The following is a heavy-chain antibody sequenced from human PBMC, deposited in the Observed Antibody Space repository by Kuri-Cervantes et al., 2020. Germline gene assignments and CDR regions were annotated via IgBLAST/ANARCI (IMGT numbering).Heavy chain of an antibody. D-gene: IGHD6-6*01. CDR3: ARGRRIAARPGFSYNWFDP. CDR2: INPSNGDT. CDR1: GYTFTNYL. J-gene: IGHJ5*02. V-gene: IGHV1-3*01. Sequence: ASVKVSCKASGYTFTNYLMHWVRQAPGQRLEWMGWINPSNGDTFYSQKFQGRVTITRDTSATTVYMELSSLRSEDTAVYYCARGRRIAARPGFSYNWFDPWGQGTLVTVSS.